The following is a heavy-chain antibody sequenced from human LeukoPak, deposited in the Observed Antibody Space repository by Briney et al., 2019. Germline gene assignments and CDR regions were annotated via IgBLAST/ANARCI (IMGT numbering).Heavy chain of an antibody. CDR2: ISGSGSGGST. D-gene: IGHD4-17*01. Sequence: GGTLRLSCAASGFIFSSYGMTWVRQAPGKGLEWVSAISGSGSGGSTYYADSVKGRFTISRDNSKNTLYLQMNSLRVEDTAVYYCAKATSVTTLFDYWGQGTLVTVSS. V-gene: IGHV3-23*01. J-gene: IGHJ4*02. CDR1: GFIFSSYG. CDR3: AKATSVTTLFDY.